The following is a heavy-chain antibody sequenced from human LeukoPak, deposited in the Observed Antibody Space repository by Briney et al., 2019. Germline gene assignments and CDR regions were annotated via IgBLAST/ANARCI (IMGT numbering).Heavy chain of an antibody. V-gene: IGHV3-21*06. CDR1: GFTFSSYS. Sequence: GGSLRLSCAASGFTFSSYSMNWVRQAPGKGLEWVSSISSNGNYIYYADSMKGRFTISRDNAKNSLFLRMNSLRAEDTAIYYCARVRYSSSWFDASDIWGQGTMVTVSS. J-gene: IGHJ3*02. D-gene: IGHD6-13*01. CDR3: ARVRYSSSWFDASDI. CDR2: ISSNGNYI.